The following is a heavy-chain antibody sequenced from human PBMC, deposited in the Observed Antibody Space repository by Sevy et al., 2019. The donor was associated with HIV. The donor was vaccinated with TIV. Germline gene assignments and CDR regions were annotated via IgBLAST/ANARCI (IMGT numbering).Heavy chain of an antibody. CDR1: GYTLTELS. CDR2: FDPEDGET. D-gene: IGHD5-12*01. CDR3: ATSRGYSGYDYSYYYYGMDV. Sequence: ASVKVSCKVSGYTLTELSMHWVRQAPGKGLEWMGGFDPEDGETIYAQKFQGRVTMTEDTSTDTAYMELGSLRSEDTAVYYCATSRGYSGYDYSYYYYGMDVWGQGTTVTVSS. V-gene: IGHV1-24*01. J-gene: IGHJ6*02.